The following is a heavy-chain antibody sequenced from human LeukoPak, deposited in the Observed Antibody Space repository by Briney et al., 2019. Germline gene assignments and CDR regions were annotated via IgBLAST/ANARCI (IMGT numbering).Heavy chain of an antibody. CDR2: ITSSGSYI. D-gene: IGHD5-18*01. Sequence: PGGSLRLSCAASGFPFSSYSMNWVRQAPGKGLEWVSSITSSGSYIYYADSVKGRFTISRDNAKNSLYLQMNSLRAEDTAVYHCARDPSYGGWGQGTLVTVSS. CDR1: GFPFSSYS. V-gene: IGHV3-21*01. J-gene: IGHJ4*02. CDR3: ARDPSYGG.